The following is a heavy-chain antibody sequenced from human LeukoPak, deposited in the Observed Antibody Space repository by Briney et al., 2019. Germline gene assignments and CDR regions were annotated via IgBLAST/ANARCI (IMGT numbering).Heavy chain of an antibody. CDR2: ISWNSGSI. CDR1: GFTFDDYA. CDR3: AKGVLASRWYYFDY. J-gene: IGHJ4*02. Sequence: PGGSLRLSCAASGFTFDDYAMHWVRQAPGKGLEWVSGISWNSGSIGYADSVKGRFTISRDNAKNSLYLQMNSLRAEDTALYYCAKGVLASRWYYFDYWGQGTLVTVSS. V-gene: IGHV3-9*01. D-gene: IGHD6-13*01.